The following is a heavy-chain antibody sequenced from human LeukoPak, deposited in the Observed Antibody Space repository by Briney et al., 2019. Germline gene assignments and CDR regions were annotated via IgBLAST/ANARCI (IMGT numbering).Heavy chain of an antibody. CDR2: IMQDGSEK. D-gene: IGHD3-10*01. CDR3: SIDLDYGSGRSLGAFDI. J-gene: IGHJ3*02. CDR1: GFSFSNYW. Sequence: GGSLRLSCAASGFSFSNYWMSWVRQAPGKGLEWVANIMQDGSEKYYVDSVKGRFTISRDKARNSLYLQMNSLRGEDTAVYYCSIDLDYGSGRSLGAFDIWVQWTMVKVSS. V-gene: IGHV3-7*03.